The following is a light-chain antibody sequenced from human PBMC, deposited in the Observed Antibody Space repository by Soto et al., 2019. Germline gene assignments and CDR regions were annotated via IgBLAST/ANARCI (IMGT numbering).Light chain of an antibody. V-gene: IGLV1-44*01. J-gene: IGLJ3*02. CDR3: TAWDCSLDGRV. CDR2: RTD. Sequence: QSVLTQPPSASGTPGQRVTISCSGSGSNIGTNTVNWYQQLPGTAPKLLIYRTDQRPAGIPDRFSGSKSGTSASLDISGLQSDDEADYYCTAWDCSLDGRVFGGGTKLTVL. CDR1: GSNIGTNT.